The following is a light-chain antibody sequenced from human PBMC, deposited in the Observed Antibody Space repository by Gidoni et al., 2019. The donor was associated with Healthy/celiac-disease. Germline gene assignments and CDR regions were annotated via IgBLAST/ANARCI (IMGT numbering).Light chain of an antibody. CDR3: QTWGTGIRV. J-gene: IGLJ3*02. CDR1: SGHSSYA. CDR2: LNSDGSH. V-gene: IGLV4-69*01. Sequence: QLLLTQSPSASAPLGASVKLTCPLSSGHSSYAIAWHQPQPEKGPRYLMKLNSDGSHSKGDGIPDRFSGSSSGAERYLTISSLQSEDEADYYCQTWGTGIRVFGGGTKLTVL.